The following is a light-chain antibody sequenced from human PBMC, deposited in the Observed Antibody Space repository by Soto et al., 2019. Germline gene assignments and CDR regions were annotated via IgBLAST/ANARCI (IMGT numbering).Light chain of an antibody. CDR3: QPYGGSPFT. V-gene: IGKV3-20*01. Sequence: EIVLTQSPGTLSLSPGERATLSCRASQSVSVNSLAWYQQKGGQAPRLLIYAASTRATGVPGRFSGTGSGTDFALTISRLETDDSAVYYCQPYGGSPFTFGPGTKVDIK. CDR2: AAS. CDR1: QSVSVNS. J-gene: IGKJ3*01.